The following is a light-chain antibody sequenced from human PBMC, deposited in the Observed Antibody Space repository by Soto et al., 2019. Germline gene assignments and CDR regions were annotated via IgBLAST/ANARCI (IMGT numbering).Light chain of an antibody. Sequence: QSVLTQPPSVSGAPGQRVTISCTGSSSNIGANSDVHWYQQLTGAAPKLLIYGNTNRPSGVSDRFSASKSGTSASLAITGLQAEDEADYYRQSYDNSLSGFYVFGTGTKVTVL. V-gene: IGLV1-40*01. CDR2: GNT. J-gene: IGLJ1*01. CDR3: QSYDNSLSGFYV. CDR1: SSNIGANSD.